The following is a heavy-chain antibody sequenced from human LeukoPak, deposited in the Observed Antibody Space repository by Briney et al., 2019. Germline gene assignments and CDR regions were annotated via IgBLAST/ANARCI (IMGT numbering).Heavy chain of an antibody. J-gene: IGHJ5*02. V-gene: IGHV4-61*01. CDR1: GASVSSVTYY. D-gene: IGHD3-3*01. CDR3: ATERSEWPGRWFDP. CDR2: IYHGGNT. Sequence: SETLSLTCAVSGASVSSVTYYWNWIRQPPGKGLEWIGYIYHGGNTNYNPSLEGRATISLDTSKNQFSLRLKSVTAADTAIFYCATERSEWPGRWFDPWGQGTLVTVSS.